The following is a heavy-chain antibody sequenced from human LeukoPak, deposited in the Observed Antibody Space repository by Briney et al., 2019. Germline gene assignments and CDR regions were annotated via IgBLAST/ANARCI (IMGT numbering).Heavy chain of an antibody. D-gene: IGHD3-22*01. CDR2: ISSSSSYI. CDR1: GFTFSSYS. Sequence: TGGSLRLSCAASGFTFSSYSMNWVRQAPGKGLEWVSSISSSSSYIYYADSVKGRCTISRDNAKNSLYLQMNSLRAEDTAVYYCARGYYYDSSGYTYWGQGTLVTVSS. J-gene: IGHJ4*02. CDR3: ARGYYYDSSGYTY. V-gene: IGHV3-21*01.